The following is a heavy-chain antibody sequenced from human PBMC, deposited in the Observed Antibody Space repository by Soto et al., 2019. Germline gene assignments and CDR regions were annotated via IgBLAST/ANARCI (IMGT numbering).Heavy chain of an antibody. CDR1: GLTFTDPW. CDR3: TTDPVTMIVVVPSSG. CDR2: FKSVGAGGTT. V-gene: IGHV3-15*07. Sequence: GGFLRLSCSIPGLTFTDPWLNWVPQAPGEGLEWVGRFKSVGAGGTTEYAAPVKGRFTISRDDSKNTLYLQMNSLKTEDTAVYYCTTDPVTMIVVVPSSGWGQGTLVTVSS. D-gene: IGHD3-22*01. J-gene: IGHJ4*02.